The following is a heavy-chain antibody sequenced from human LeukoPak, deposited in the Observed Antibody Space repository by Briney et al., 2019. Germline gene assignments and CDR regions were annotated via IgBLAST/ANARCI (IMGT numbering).Heavy chain of an antibody. CDR3: ARVRIVGATRADY. CDR1: GFTFSSYS. V-gene: IGHV3-21*01. J-gene: IGHJ4*02. Sequence: GGSLRLSCAASGFTFSSYSMNWVRQAPGKGLGWVSSISSSSSYIYYADSVKGRFTISRDNATNSLYLQMNSLRAEDTAVYYCARVRIVGATRADYWGQGTLVTVSS. CDR2: ISSSSSYI. D-gene: IGHD1-26*01.